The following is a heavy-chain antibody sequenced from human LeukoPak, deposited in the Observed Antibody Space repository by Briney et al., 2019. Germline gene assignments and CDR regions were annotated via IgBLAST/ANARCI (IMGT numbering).Heavy chain of an antibody. CDR3: ATNSCGGDCYVYAFDI. Sequence: GASVKVSCKASGGTFSSYAISWVRQAPGQGLEWMGGIIPIFGTASYAQKFQGRVTITADESTSTAYMELSSLRSEDTAVYYCATNSCGGDCYVYAFDIWGQGTMVTVSS. D-gene: IGHD2-21*02. CDR2: IIPIFGTA. V-gene: IGHV1-69*13. J-gene: IGHJ3*02. CDR1: GGTFSSYA.